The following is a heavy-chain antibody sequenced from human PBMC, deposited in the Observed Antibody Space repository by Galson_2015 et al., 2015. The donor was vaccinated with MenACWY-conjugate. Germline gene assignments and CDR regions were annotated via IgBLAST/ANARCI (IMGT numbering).Heavy chain of an antibody. CDR1: GFTFSTYW. CDR3: ARLGGNYRTPSHFDY. J-gene: IGHJ4*02. Sequence: SLRLSCAASGFTFSTYWMHWVRQAPGKGLVWVPRINSDGRSTSYADSVKGRFTISRDNAKNTLYLQMNSLRAEDTAVYYCARLGGNYRTPSHFDYRGQGTLVTVSS. D-gene: IGHD1-26*01. V-gene: IGHV3-74*01. CDR2: INSDGRST.